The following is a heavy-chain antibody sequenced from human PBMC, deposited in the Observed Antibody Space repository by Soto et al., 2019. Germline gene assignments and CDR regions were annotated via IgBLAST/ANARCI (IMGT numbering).Heavy chain of an antibody. CDR3: ARTSIISSGWDFDY. D-gene: IGHD6-19*01. V-gene: IGHV2-26*01. J-gene: IGHJ4*02. CDR2: IFSNDEK. Sequence: SGPTLVNPTETLTLTCTVSGFSLSNARMGVSWIRQPPGKALEWLAHIFSNDEKSYSTSLKSRLTISKDTSKSQVVLTMTNMDPVDTATYYCARTSIISSGWDFDYWGQGTLVTVSS. CDR1: GFSLSNARMG.